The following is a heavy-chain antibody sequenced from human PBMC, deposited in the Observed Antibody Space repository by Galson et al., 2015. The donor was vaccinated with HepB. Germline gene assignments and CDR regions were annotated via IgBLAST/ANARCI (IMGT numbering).Heavy chain of an antibody. J-gene: IGHJ3*02. CDR3: ARVDYITAPGTGAFDI. D-gene: IGHD6-13*01. Sequence: SVKVSCKASGYTFISYDINWVRQATGQGLEWMGWMDPSGGNTDYAQKFQGRVTMTRNTSISTAYIELSSLRSDDTAVYYCARVDYITAPGTGAFDIWGQGTMVTVSS. V-gene: IGHV1-8*01. CDR2: MDPSGGNT. CDR1: GYTFISYD.